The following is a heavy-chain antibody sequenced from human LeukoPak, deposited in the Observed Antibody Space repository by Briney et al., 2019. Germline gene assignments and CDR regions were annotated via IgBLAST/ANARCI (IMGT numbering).Heavy chain of an antibody. CDR1: GYTFTGYY. V-gene: IGHV1-2*02. CDR3: ARVRSIYFDY. CDR2: INPNSGGT. D-gene: IGHD6-6*01. Sequence: GDSVKVSCKASGYTFTGYYTHWVRQAPGQGLEWMGWINPNSGGTNYAQKFQGRVTMTRDTSISTAYMELSRLRSDDTAVYYCARVRSIYFDYWGQGTLVTVSS. J-gene: IGHJ4*02.